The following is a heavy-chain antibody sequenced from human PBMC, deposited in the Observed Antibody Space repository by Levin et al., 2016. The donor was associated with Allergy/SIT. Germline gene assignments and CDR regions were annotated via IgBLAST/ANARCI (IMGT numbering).Heavy chain of an antibody. V-gene: IGHV3-11*06. CDR2: ISSSSSYT. CDR3: ARDPGSGSYYGVGAFDI. Sequence: DPQPPGKGLEWVSYISSSSSYTNYADSVKGRFTISRDNAKNSLYLQMNSLRAEDTAVYYCARDPGSGSYYGVGAFDIWGQGTMVTVSS. J-gene: IGHJ3*02. D-gene: IGHD1-26*01.